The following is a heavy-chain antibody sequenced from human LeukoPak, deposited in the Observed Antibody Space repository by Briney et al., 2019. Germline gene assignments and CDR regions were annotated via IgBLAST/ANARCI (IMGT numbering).Heavy chain of an antibody. J-gene: IGHJ4*02. D-gene: IGHD3-3*01. CDR2: IHAGGSDP. CDR3: AKGGHHFNPFFY. V-gene: IGHV3-23*01. Sequence: GSLRLSCAASGFPFSSSPMGWVRQAPGKGLEWVSSIHAGGSDPFYGDSVQGRFTISRDNSKNTLPLQLNSLRVEDTAVYFCAKGGHHFNPFFYCGQGTLVTVSS. CDR1: GFPFSSSP.